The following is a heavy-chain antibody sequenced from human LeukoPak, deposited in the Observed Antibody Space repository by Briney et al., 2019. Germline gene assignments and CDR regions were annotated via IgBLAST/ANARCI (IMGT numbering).Heavy chain of an antibody. J-gene: IGHJ4*02. D-gene: IGHD6-6*01. V-gene: IGHV3-23*01. CDR1: GFTFISYA. CDR3: AKWKYSNSGIDDY. Sequence: GGSLRLSCAASGFTFISYAMSWVRQVPGKGLEWVSVISGSGDNTYYADSVKGRSTISRDNSKNMLYLQMNSLRAEDTAVYYCAKWKYSNSGIDDYWGQGTLVTVSS. CDR2: ISGSGDNT.